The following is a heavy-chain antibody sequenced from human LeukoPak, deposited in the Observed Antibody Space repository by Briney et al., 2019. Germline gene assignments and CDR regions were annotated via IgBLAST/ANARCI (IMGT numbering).Heavy chain of an antibody. CDR2: ISWNSGSI. CDR1: GFTFDDYA. J-gene: IGHJ3*02. Sequence: SGGSLRLSCAASGFTFDDYAMHWVRQAPGKGLEWVSGISWNSGSIGYADSVNGRFTISRDNAKKSLYLHMSSLRAEDMALYYCAKDATAEDGDYIVGDAFDIWGQGTMVIVSS. V-gene: IGHV3-9*03. D-gene: IGHD4-17*01. CDR3: AKDATAEDGDYIVGDAFDI.